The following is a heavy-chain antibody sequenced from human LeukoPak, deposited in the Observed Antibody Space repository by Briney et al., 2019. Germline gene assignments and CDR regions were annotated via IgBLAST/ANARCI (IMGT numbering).Heavy chain of an antibody. J-gene: IGHJ3*02. D-gene: IGHD2-2*02. V-gene: IGHV1-2*02. CDR2: INPNSGGT. CDR3: ARDPRDCSSTSCYRHFDI. CDR1: GYTFTGYY. Sequence: ASVKVSCKASGYTFTGYYMHWVRQAPGQGLEWMGWINPNSGGTNYAQKFQGRVTMTRDTSISTAYMELSRLRSDDTAVYYCARDPRDCSSTSCYRHFDIWGQGTMVTVSS.